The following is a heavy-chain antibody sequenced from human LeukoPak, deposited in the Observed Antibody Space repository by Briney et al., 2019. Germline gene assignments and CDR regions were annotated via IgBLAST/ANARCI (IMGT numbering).Heavy chain of an antibody. Sequence: PARSLRLSCAASGFSFSSYCMLWCRQDPGKRREGGAGIWYDGSNTYYAHSVKGRFTISRDNSKNTLSLQMNTLRAEDTAVYYCAKVLERWPENWYFDLWGRGTLVTVSS. CDR2: IWYDGSNT. CDR1: GFSFSSYC. J-gene: IGHJ2*01. D-gene: IGHD3-3*01. V-gene: IGHV3-33*06. CDR3: AKVLERWPENWYFDL.